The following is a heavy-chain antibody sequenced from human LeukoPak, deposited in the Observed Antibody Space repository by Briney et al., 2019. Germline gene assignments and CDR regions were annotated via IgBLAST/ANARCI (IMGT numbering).Heavy chain of an antibody. J-gene: IGHJ3*02. CDR1: GFTFSTYA. V-gene: IGHV3-23*01. CDR2: VGDGGRDT. CDR3: ARKNTQDAFDI. Sequence: GGSLRLSCAASGFTFSTYAMSWVRQAPGKGLDWVSTVGDGGRDTHYADSVKGRFTISRDNSKNTLYLQMHSLRAEDTAVYICARKNTQDAFDIWGQGTMVTVFS. D-gene: IGHD2-15*01.